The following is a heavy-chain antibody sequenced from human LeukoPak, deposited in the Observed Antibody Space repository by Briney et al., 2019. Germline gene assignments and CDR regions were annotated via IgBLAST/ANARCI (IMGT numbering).Heavy chain of an antibody. J-gene: IGHJ2*01. V-gene: IGHV1-2*02. Sequence: DSVKVSCKASGYTFTGYYMHWVRQPPGQGLEWMGWINPNSGGTNYAQKFQGRVTMTRDTSISTAYMELSRLRSDDTAVYYCARAEYQLSQFDLWGRGTLVTVSS. CDR1: GYTFTGYY. CDR3: ARAEYQLSQFDL. CDR2: INPNSGGT. D-gene: IGHD2-2*01.